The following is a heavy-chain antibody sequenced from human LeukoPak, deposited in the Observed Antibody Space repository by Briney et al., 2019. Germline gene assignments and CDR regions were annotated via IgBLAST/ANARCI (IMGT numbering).Heavy chain of an antibody. Sequence: GGSLRLSCAASGFAFSSYAMSWVRQPPGKGLEWVSVISRRDDYTYYADSVKGRFTISRDNSKHTLYLQMNTLRAEDTAVYYCANDYRSGSFHDFWGQGTLVTVSS. CDR1: GFAFSSYA. V-gene: IGHV3-23*01. CDR2: ISRRDDYT. J-gene: IGHJ4*02. CDR3: ANDYRSGSFHDF. D-gene: IGHD3-10*01.